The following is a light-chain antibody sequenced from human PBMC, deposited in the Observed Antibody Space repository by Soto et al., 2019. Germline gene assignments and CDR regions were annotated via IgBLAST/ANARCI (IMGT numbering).Light chain of an antibody. V-gene: IGLV2-14*03. CDR2: GVS. Sequence: QSVLTQPASVSGSPGQSITISCTGTSSDVGGYNFVSWYQHHPGKAPRLIIFGVSDRPSGVSDRFSGSKSGNTASLTISGLQPEDEADYYCSSYISSSSPYVFGTGTKLTVL. CDR3: SSYISSSSPYV. J-gene: IGLJ1*01. CDR1: SSDVGGYNF.